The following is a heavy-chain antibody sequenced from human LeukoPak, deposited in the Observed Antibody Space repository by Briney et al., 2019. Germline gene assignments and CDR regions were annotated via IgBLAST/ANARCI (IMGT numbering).Heavy chain of an antibody. V-gene: IGHV1-46*01. CDR2: LKLYDGSI. CDR3: ARDGGSFHYNMDV. Sequence: ASVKVSCTASGYSFIRYHIHWVRQAPGQGLEWMGVLKLYDGSISHAQKFQGRVTMTSDTSTSTVYMELSSLRSEDTAVYFCARDGGSFHYNMDVWGQGTTVTVSS. D-gene: IGHD1-26*01. J-gene: IGHJ6*02. CDR1: GYSFIRYH.